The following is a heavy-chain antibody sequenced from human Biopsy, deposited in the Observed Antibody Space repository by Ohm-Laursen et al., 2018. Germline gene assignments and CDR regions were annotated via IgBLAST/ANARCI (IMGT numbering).Heavy chain of an antibody. D-gene: IGHD2-21*02. CDR1: GGSISSYY. CDR2: IYYSGTT. J-gene: IGHJ4*02. Sequence: GTLSLTCTVPGGSISSYYWNWIRQPPGKGLEWIGYIYYSGTTDYSPSLKSRVTISIDKSKNQFFLKLSSVTAEDTAVYYCARDDAVTVIRGLNYWGQGALVTVSS. CDR3: ARDDAVTVIRGLNY. V-gene: IGHV4-59*01.